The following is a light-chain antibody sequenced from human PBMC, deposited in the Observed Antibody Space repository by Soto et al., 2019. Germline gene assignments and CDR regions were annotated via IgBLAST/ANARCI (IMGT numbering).Light chain of an antibody. J-gene: IGKJ1*01. V-gene: IGKV1-39*01. Sequence: DIQMTQSPSSLSASVGDRVTITCRASQSISSYLNWYQQKLGKAPKLLIYVASSLQSGVPSRFSGSGSGTEFTLTISSLQPEDFATYYCQQSYNTPRTFGQGTKVEIK. CDR3: QQSYNTPRT. CDR1: QSISSY. CDR2: VAS.